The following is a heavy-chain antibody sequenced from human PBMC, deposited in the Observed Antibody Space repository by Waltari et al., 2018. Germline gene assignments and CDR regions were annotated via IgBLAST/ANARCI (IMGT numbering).Heavy chain of an antibody. CDR1: GGTFSSYA. Sequence: QVQLVQSGAEVKKPGSSVKVSCKASGGTFSSYAISWVRQAPGQGLEWMGGIIPSFGTANYAQKFQGRVTITTDESTSTAYMELSSLRSEDTAVYYCARGSGGPYGDFSDAFDIWGQWTMVTVSS. CDR2: IIPSFGTA. CDR3: ARGSGGPYGDFSDAFDI. J-gene: IGHJ3*02. D-gene: IGHD4-17*01. V-gene: IGHV1-69*05.